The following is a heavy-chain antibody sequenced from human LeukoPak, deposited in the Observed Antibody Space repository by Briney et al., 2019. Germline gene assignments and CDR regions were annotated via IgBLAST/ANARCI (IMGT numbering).Heavy chain of an antibody. D-gene: IGHD2-15*01. CDR2: IKQDGSEK. CDR1: GFTFSSYW. J-gene: IGHJ4*02. V-gene: IGHV3-7*01. Sequence: GGSLRLSCAASGFTFSSYWMSWVRQAPGKGLEWVANIKQDGSEKYYVDSVKGRFTISRDNAKSSLYLQMNSLRAEDTAVYYCARAEAAPLYYFDYWGQGTLVTVSS. CDR3: ARAEAAPLYYFDY.